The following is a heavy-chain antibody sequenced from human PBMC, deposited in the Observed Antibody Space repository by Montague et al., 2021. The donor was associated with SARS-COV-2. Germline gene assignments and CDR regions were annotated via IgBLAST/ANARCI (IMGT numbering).Heavy chain of an antibody. D-gene: IGHD6-25*01. CDR1: GSSITSYY. V-gene: IGHV4-59*12. J-gene: IGHJ4*02. CDR3: ARVFRGQRLAFDF. CDR2: IYSSGSA. Sequence: SETLSLTCTVSGSSITSYYWSWIRQASGKGLEWIAYIYSSGSASYNPSLRSRATMSVDKSTNQFSLRLNSVTAADTAVYYCARVFRGQRLAFDFWGQGALVIVSS.